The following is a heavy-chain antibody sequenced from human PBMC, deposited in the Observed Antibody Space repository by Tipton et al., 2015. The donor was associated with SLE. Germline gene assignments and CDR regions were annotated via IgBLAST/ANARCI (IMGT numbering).Heavy chain of an antibody. D-gene: IGHD3-16*01. CDR2: VYYTGNT. V-gene: IGHV4-39*07. CDR3: ARDVWGYWYFDL. Sequence: LRLSCIVSGDSISSSSYCWGWIRQPPGKGLEWVGTVYYTGNTFYNPSLKSRVTILVDTSNDQFSLNLTSVTAADTAVYYCARDVWGYWYFDLWGSGTPVTVSS. CDR1: GDSISSSSYC. J-gene: IGHJ2*01.